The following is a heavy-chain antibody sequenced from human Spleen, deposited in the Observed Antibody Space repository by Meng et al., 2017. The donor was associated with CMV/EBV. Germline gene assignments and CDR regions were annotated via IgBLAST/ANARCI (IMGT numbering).Heavy chain of an antibody. V-gene: IGHV1-18*01. D-gene: IGHD5-18*01. J-gene: IGHJ4*02. CDR3: ARQDTAPDY. Sequence: ASVKVSCKASGYAFTTYGITWLRQAPGQRLECMGWISGYNGDTDYAQKLQGRFTMTRDTSTRTAYMELRSLRSDDTAVYYCARQDTAPDYWGQGTRVTVSS. CDR2: ISGYNGDT. CDR1: GYAFTTYG.